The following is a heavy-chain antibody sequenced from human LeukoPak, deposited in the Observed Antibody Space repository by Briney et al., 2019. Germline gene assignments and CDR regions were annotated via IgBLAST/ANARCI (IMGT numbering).Heavy chain of an antibody. CDR1: GYSFTNYG. V-gene: IGHV1-18*01. D-gene: IGHD2-21*01. CDR3: ARIHILEDGFDI. CDR2: ISTNNGNT. Sequence: ASVKVSCKASGYSFTNYGISWVRQAPGQGLEWMGWISTNNGNTKKAQKVQGRLTMTTDTSTNTAYTELSSLRSDDTAVYYCARIHILEDGFDIWGQGTMVTVSS. J-gene: IGHJ3*02.